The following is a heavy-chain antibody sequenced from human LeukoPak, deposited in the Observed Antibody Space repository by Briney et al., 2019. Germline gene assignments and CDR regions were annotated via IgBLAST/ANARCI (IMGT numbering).Heavy chain of an antibody. CDR3: ARHGGGGESYPRVFDS. CDR1: GGSTSPYY. V-gene: IGHV4-59*08. D-gene: IGHD1-26*01. CDR2: IYYSGST. J-gene: IGHJ4*02. Sequence: SETLSLTCTVSGGSTSPYYWSWIRQPPGKGLEWIGYIYYSGSTSYNPSLNSRVTISVDTSKNQFSLKLSSMTAADTAVYYCARHGGGGESYPRVFDSWGRGNLVTVSS.